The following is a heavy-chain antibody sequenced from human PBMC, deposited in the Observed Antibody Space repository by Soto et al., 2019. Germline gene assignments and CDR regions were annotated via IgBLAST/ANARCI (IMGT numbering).Heavy chain of an antibody. J-gene: IGHJ3*01. CDR2: IIPLFGIP. Sequence: QVQLVQSGAEVKKPGSSVKVSCKASGGTLSKHAITWVRQAPGQGLEWMGGIIPLFGIPNYPQKFQGRVTITADDSTSTAYMELSSLRSEDTGLYYCARGGTSGWLKGAYDVWGQGTMVTVSS. CDR3: ARGGTSGWLKGAYDV. D-gene: IGHD6-19*01. CDR1: GGTLSKHA. V-gene: IGHV1-69*01.